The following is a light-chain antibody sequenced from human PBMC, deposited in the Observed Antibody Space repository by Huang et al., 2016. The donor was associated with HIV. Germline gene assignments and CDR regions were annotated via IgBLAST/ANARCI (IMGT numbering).Light chain of an antibody. Sequence: DIQMTQSPSSRSASVGDRVTITCRASQDITKSLAWYQQKPGKAPNPLLYAASRLESGVPSRFRGSGSETIYTLTIDSLQPEDSAVYFCQQYFSPLPITFGQGTRLEI. CDR3: QQYFSPLPIT. CDR1: QDITKS. CDR2: AAS. J-gene: IGKJ5*01. V-gene: IGKV1-NL1*01.